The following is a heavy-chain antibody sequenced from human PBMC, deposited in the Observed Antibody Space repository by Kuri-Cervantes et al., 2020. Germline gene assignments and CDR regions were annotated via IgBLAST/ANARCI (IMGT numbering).Heavy chain of an antibody. CDR3: AKAHPARASGWDLYY. J-gene: IGHJ4*02. V-gene: IGHV3-21*04. Sequence: GGSLRLSCAASGFTFSSYSMNWVRQAPGKGLEWVSSISSSSSYIYYADPVKGRFTISRDNAKNSLYLQMNSLRAEDTAFYYCAKAHPARASGWDLYYWGQGTLVTVSS. CDR2: ISSSSSYI. D-gene: IGHD6-19*01. CDR1: GFTFSSYS.